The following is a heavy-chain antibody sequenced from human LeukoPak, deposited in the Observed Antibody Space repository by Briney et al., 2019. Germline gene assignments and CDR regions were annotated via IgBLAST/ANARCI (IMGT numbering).Heavy chain of an antibody. D-gene: IGHD2-8*02. CDR3: ATGSDGGY. J-gene: IGHJ4*02. V-gene: IGHV3-7*01. CDR2: INQYGSEI. Sequence: GGSLRLSCAASGFTFSSFWVGWVRQAPGKGLDWVANINQYGSEIHYVDSVQGRFTISRDNFKNSLYLQMNSLRAEDTAVYFCATGSDGGYWGQGTLVTVSS. CDR1: GFTFSSFW.